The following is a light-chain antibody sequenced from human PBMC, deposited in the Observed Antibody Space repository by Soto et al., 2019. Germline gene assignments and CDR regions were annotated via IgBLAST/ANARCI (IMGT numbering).Light chain of an antibody. CDR3: QQRSNWPRGST. CDR2: DAS. Sequence: EIVLTQSPATLSLSPGERATLSCRASQSIGSYLAWYQQKPGQAPRLLICDASTRATGIPARFSGSGSGTDFPLTINTLEPEDFAVYYCQQRSNWPRGSTCGQGTRLEI. J-gene: IGKJ5*01. V-gene: IGKV3-11*01. CDR1: QSIGSY.